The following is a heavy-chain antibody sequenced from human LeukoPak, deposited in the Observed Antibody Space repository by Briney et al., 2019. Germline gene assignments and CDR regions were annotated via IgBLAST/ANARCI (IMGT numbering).Heavy chain of an antibody. CDR1: GGSFSGYY. V-gene: IGHV4-34*01. J-gene: IGHJ4*02. CDR3: ARLRRDKPLGREHKGHAPAIYFDY. D-gene: IGHD5-24*01. CDR2: INHSGST. Sequence: PSETLSLTCAVYGGSFSGYYWSWIRQPPGKGLEWIGEINHSGSTNYNPSLKSRVTTSVDTSKNQFSLKLSSVTAADTAVYYCARLRRDKPLGREHKGHAPAIYFDYWGQGTLVTVSS.